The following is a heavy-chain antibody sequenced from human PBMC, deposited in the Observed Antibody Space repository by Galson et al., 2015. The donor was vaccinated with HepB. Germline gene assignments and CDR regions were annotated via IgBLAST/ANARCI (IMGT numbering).Heavy chain of an antibody. CDR1: GFTFSSYS. Sequence: SLRLSCAASGFTFSSYSMNWVRQAPGKGLEWVSYISSSSSTIYYADSVKGRFTISRDNAKNSLYLQMNSLRDEDTAVYYCARPMYSSSWLYYFDYWGQGTLVTVSS. D-gene: IGHD6-13*01. CDR2: ISSSSSTI. V-gene: IGHV3-48*02. CDR3: ARPMYSSSWLYYFDY. J-gene: IGHJ4*02.